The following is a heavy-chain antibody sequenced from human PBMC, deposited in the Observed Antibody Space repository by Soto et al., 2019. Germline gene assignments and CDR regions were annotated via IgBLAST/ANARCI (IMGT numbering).Heavy chain of an antibody. V-gene: IGHV1-58*01. Sequence: SVKVSCKASGFTFTSSAVQWVRQARGQRLEWIGWIVVGSGDTNYAQKFQGRVTLTRDTSASTAYMDLSSLRSEDTAIYYCARAISGYVTWGQGTLVTVSS. D-gene: IGHD5-12*01. CDR3: ARAISGYVT. CDR2: IVVGSGDT. CDR1: GFTFTSSA. J-gene: IGHJ5*02.